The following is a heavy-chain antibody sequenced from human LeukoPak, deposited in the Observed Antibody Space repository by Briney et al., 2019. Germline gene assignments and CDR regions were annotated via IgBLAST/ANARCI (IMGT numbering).Heavy chain of an antibody. V-gene: IGHV4-4*02. D-gene: IGHD1-14*01. Sequence: SETLSLTCTVSLDSTTSNFWSWVRQPPRKSLEWIGEIHRSGSPNYNPSLQSRVTISIDRSRNQIVLELSSVTAADTAVYYCAREILGGFNPGAYWGQGTLVTVSS. CDR3: AREILGGFNPGAY. CDR2: IHRSGSP. J-gene: IGHJ4*02. CDR1: LDSTTSNFW.